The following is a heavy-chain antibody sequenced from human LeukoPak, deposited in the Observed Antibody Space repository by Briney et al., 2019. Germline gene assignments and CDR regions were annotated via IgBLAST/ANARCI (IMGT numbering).Heavy chain of an antibody. CDR3: ARGTQQQLHDGFEI. V-gene: IGHV3-21*01. CDR2: ISSSSTYI. D-gene: IGHD4-23*01. CDR1: GFTFSNYF. Sequence: GGSLRLSCATSGFTFSNYFINWVRQAPGKGLEWGSSISSSSTYIYYADSVRGRFTISRDNAENSLYLQMNSLRTEDTAVYYCARGTQQQLHDGFEIWGQGTMVTVSP. J-gene: IGHJ3*02.